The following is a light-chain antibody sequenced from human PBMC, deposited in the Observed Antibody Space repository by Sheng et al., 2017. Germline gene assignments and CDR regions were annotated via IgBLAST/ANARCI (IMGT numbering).Light chain of an antibody. CDR3: QQRNTWPRT. Sequence: ETVMTQSPATLSVSAGERATLSCRASQSVSSNLAWYQQKPGQAPRLLIYGASTRATGIPARFSGSGSGTDFTLTISSLEPEDFAVYYCQQRNTWPRTFGQGTKVEIK. J-gene: IGKJ1*01. CDR1: QSVSSN. CDR2: GAS. V-gene: IGKV3-15*01.